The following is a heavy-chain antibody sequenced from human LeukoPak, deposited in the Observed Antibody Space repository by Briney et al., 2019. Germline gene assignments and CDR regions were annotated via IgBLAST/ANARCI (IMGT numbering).Heavy chain of an antibody. J-gene: IGHJ5*02. D-gene: IGHD6-13*01. CDR2: INHSGST. CDR1: GGSISSSSYY. Sequence: SETLSLTCTVSGGSISSSSYYWGWIRQPPGKGLEWIGEINHSGSTNYNPSLKSRVTISVDTSKNQFSLKLSSVTAADTAVYYCARHQPNIAAARNTNWFDPWGQGTLVTVSS. CDR3: ARHQPNIAAARNTNWFDP. V-gene: IGHV4-39*01.